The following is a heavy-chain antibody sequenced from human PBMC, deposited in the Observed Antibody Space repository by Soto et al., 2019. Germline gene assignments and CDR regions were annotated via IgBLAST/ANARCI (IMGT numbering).Heavy chain of an antibody. V-gene: IGHV1-69*13. CDR1: GGTFSSYA. CDR3: ARARSLRYFDWLLYFDY. D-gene: IGHD3-9*01. J-gene: IGHJ4*02. CDR2: IIPIFGTA. Sequence: SVKVSCKASGGTFSSYAISWVRQAPGQGLEWMGGIIPIFGTANYAQKFQGRVTITADESTSTAYMELSSLRSEDTAVYYCARARSLRYFDWLLYFDYWGQGTLVTVSS.